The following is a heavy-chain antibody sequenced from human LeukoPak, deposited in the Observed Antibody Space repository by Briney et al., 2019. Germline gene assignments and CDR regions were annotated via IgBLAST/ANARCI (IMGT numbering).Heavy chain of an antibody. Sequence: ASVKVSCKASGDTFTSYYMHWGRQAPGQGGGGRGIINPSGGSTSKAQKFQGRGTITRETPTSTVYMQLSSQRDRGTAVYYCATVGYCSSTSCYGGAHYMDVWGKGTTVTVSS. D-gene: IGHD2-2*01. V-gene: IGHV1-46*01. CDR2: INPSGGST. CDR3: ATVGYCSSTSCYGGAHYMDV. J-gene: IGHJ6*03. CDR1: GDTFTSYY.